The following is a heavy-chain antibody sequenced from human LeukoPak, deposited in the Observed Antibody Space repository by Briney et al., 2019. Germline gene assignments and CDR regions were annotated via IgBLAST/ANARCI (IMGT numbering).Heavy chain of an antibody. J-gene: IGHJ4*02. CDR2: IYYSGST. CDR3: AGLIAVAGTGFDY. Sequence: SETLSLTCTVSGGSICSYYWSWIRQPPGKGLEWIGYIYYSGSTNYNPSLKSRVTISVDTSKNQFSLKLSSVTAADTAVYYCAGLIAVAGTGFDYWGQGTLVTVSS. CDR1: GGSICSYY. D-gene: IGHD6-19*01. V-gene: IGHV4-59*01.